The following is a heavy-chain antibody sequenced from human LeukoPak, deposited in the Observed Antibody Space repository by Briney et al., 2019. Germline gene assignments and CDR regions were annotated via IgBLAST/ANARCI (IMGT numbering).Heavy chain of an antibody. V-gene: IGHV5-51*01. CDR3: ARLPRNDYDILTGYYLPYYFDY. Sequence: GESLKISCKGSGYSFTSYWIGWVRQMPGKGLEWMGIIYPGDSDTGYSPSFQGQVTISADKSISTAYLQWSSLKASDTAMYYCARLPRNDYDILTGYYLPYYFDYWGQGTLVTVSS. CDR2: IYPGDSDT. CDR1: GYSFTSYW. J-gene: IGHJ4*02. D-gene: IGHD3-9*01.